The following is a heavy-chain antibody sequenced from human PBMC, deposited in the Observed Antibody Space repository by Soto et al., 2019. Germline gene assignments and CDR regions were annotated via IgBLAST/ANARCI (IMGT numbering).Heavy chain of an antibody. CDR1: GFTVSWNY. CDR3: ARDVAAGSYYFDH. J-gene: IGHJ4*02. D-gene: IGHD5-12*01. CDR2: VYTDGTT. V-gene: IGHV3-53*01. Sequence: EVQVVQSGGGLIQPGGALKLSCAVSGFTVSWNYMNWVRQAPGKGLEWVSVVYTDGTTYYADSVKGRFTISRDNSKNTRFLQMNSLRAEDTASYCCARDVAAGSYYFDHWGQGSLVTVSS.